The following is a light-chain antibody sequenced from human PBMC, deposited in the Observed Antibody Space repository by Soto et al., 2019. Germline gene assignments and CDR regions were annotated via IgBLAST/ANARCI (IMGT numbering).Light chain of an antibody. Sequence: EIVLTQSPATLSLSPGERATLSCRASQSVRNYLAWYQQKPGQAPRLLIYDASYRATGIPARFSGSGSGTGFSLTITRLEPEDFAVYYCQQYLNSPWTFGQGTQVDIK. CDR2: DAS. CDR3: QQYLNSPWT. CDR1: QSVRNY. J-gene: IGKJ1*01. V-gene: IGKV3-11*01.